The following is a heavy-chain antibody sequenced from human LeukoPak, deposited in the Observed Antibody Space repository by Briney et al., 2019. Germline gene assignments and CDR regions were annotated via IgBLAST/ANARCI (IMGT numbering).Heavy chain of an antibody. CDR1: GFTFSSYS. J-gene: IGHJ4*02. Sequence: PGGSLRLFCAASGFTFSSYSMNWVRQAPGKGLEWVSSISSSSSYIYYADSVKGRFTISRDNAKNSLYLQMNSLRAEDTAVYYCARSSSLAVTGTSDYWGQGTLVTVSS. D-gene: IGHD6-19*01. V-gene: IGHV3-21*01. CDR3: ARSSSLAVTGTSDY. CDR2: ISSSSSYI.